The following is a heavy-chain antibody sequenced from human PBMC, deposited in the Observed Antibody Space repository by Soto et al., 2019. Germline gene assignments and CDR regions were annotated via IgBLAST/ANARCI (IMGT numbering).Heavy chain of an antibody. CDR2: IGTSGHA. V-gene: IGHV3-13*01. D-gene: IGHD3-10*01. Sequence: EVQLLESGGGLVQAGGSLRLSCAASGFTFSGYGMHWVRQAAGESLEWVSVIGTSGHAFYAGSVKGRFTITREDAKNSVYLQMNSLRDGDTAVYYCARGGWIGEQYSDAFDIWGQGTMVTVSS. J-gene: IGHJ3*02. CDR3: ARGGWIGEQYSDAFDI. CDR1: GFTFSGYG.